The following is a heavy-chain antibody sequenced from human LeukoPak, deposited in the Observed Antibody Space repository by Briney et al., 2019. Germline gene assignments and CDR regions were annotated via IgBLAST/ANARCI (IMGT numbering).Heavy chain of an antibody. Sequence: ASVKVSCKASGYTFTRYGISWVRQAPGQGLQWLGWISTSNDNTNYAQKFRDRVTMSTGTSTGTAYLDIRSLTSDDTAVYYCTRDHSNWNYAPDFWGQGTLVIVSS. J-gene: IGHJ4*02. V-gene: IGHV1-18*01. CDR1: GYTFTRYG. CDR2: ISTSNDNT. CDR3: TRDHSNWNYAPDF. D-gene: IGHD1-7*01.